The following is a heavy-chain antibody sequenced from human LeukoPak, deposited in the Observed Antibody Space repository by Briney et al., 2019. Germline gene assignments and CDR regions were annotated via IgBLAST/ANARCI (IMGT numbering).Heavy chain of an antibody. J-gene: IGHJ1*01. CDR1: GFTFSSYE. V-gene: IGHV3-48*03. D-gene: IGHD1-26*01. CDR3: ATSGSYSSEYFQH. CDR2: ISSSGSTI. Sequence: GGSLRLSCAASGFTFSSYEMNWVRQAPGKGLEWVSYISSSGSTIYYADSVKGRFTISRDNAKNSLYLQMNSLRAEDTAVYYCATSGSYSSEYFQHWGQGTLVTVSS.